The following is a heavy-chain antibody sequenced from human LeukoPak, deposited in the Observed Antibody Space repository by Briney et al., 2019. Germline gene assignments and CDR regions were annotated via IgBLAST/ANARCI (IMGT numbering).Heavy chain of an antibody. J-gene: IGHJ6*03. CDR2: ISSSSSYI. Sequence: GGSLRLSCAASGFTFSSYSMNWVRQAPGKGLEWVSSISSSSSYIYYADSVKGRFTISRDNAKNSLYLQMNSLRAEDTAVYYCAKEGSGSPLYYYYYYMDVWGKGTTVTVSS. D-gene: IGHD3-10*01. CDR1: GFTFSSYS. CDR3: AKEGSGSPLYYYYYYMDV. V-gene: IGHV3-21*04.